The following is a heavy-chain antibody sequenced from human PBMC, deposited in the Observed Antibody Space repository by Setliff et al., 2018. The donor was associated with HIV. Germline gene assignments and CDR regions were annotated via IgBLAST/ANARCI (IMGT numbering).Heavy chain of an antibody. CDR2: ISGSGGST. CDR1: GFTFSSYA. CDR3: AKDPRGSMVRGLINYFDP. V-gene: IGHV3-23*01. J-gene: IGHJ5*02. Sequence: GESLKISCAASGFTFSSYAMTWVRQAPGKGLEWVSAISGSGGSTYYAVSVKGRFIISRDNSKNTLYLQMNSLRAQDTAIYYCAKDPRGSMVRGLINYFDPWGQGTLVTVSS. D-gene: IGHD3-10*01.